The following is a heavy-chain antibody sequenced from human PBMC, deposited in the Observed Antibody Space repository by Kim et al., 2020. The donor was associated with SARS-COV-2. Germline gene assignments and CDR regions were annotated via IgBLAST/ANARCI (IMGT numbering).Heavy chain of an antibody. J-gene: IGHJ5*02. Sequence: SETLSLTCTVSGGSISSSSYYWGWIRQPPGKGLEWIGSIYYSGSTYYNPSLKSRVTISVDTSKNQFSLKLSSVTAADTAVYYCARRIWFGESNWFDPWGQGTLVTVSS. CDR3: ARRIWFGESNWFDP. CDR1: GGSISSSSYY. V-gene: IGHV4-39*01. CDR2: IYYSGST. D-gene: IGHD3-10*01.